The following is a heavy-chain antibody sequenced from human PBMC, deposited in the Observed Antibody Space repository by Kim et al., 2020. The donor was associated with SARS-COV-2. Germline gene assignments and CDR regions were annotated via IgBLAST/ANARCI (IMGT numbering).Heavy chain of an antibody. J-gene: IGHJ6*02. CDR1: GFTFSSYW. V-gene: IGHV3-7*01. Sequence: GGSLRLSCAASGFTFSSYWMSWVRQAPGKGLEWVANIKQDGSEKYYVDSLKGRFTISRDNAKNSLYLQMNSLRAEDTALYYCARDMAAAGTNYYYYGMDVWGQGTTVTVSS. CDR3: ARDMAAAGTNYYYYGMDV. D-gene: IGHD6-13*01. CDR2: IKQDGSEK.